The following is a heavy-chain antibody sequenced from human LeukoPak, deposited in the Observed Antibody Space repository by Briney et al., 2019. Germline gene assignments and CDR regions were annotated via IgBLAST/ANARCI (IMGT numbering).Heavy chain of an antibody. V-gene: IGHV4-59*01. Sequence: SETLSLTCTVSGGSINDYYWSWIRQSPGKGLEWIGYIYYSGSTNYNPSLKSRVTISVDTSKNQFSLKLSSVTAADTAVYYCARVVVGSGTTSYFRYYYYYMDVWGKGTTVTVSS. J-gene: IGHJ6*03. D-gene: IGHD1-7*01. CDR1: GGSINDYY. CDR2: IYYSGST. CDR3: ARVVVGSGTTSYFRYYYYYMDV.